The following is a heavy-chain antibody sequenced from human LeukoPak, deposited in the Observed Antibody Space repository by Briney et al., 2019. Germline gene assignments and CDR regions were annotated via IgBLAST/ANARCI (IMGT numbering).Heavy chain of an antibody. D-gene: IGHD2-21*01. V-gene: IGHV3-74*01. CDR2: MSNDGRTI. J-gene: IGHJ4*02. Sequence: GGSLRLSCAASGITFSSNWMHWVRQAPGKGLVWVSRMSNDGRTINYADSVKRRFTISRDHAKNMLYLQMNSLRVEDTAIYYCARGPIPDYWGQGTLVTVSS. CDR1: GITFSSNW. CDR3: ARGPIPDY.